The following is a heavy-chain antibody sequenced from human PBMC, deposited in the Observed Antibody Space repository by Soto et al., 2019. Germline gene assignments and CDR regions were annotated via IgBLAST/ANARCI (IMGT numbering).Heavy chain of an antibody. CDR2: IYSGGYT. D-gene: IGHD3-10*01. J-gene: IGHJ4*02. V-gene: IGHV3-53*01. CDR3: AHHSGGGGY. CDR1: GFTVSNNY. Sequence: EVQLVESGGGLIQPGGSLRLSCAVSGFTVSNNYMSWVRQAPGKGLEGVSVIYSGGYTAYGDSVKGRFTISRDNSKNTLYLQRNPPRAAHPALYYWAHHSGGGGYWGQGTLVTVSS.